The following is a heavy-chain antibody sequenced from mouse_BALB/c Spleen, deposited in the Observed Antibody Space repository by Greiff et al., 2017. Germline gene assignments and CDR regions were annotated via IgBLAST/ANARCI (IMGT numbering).Heavy chain of an antibody. CDR3: ARHYYGSSYEGYYAMDY. J-gene: IGHJ4*01. CDR2: ISSGGSYT. Sequence: VQLQQSGGDLVKPGGSLKLSCAASGFTFSSYGMSWVRQTPDKRLEWVATISSGGSYTYYPDSVKGRFTISRDNAKNTLYLQMSSLKSEDTAMYYCARHYYGSSYEGYYAMDYWGQGTSVTVSS. D-gene: IGHD1-1*01. CDR1: GFTFSSYG. V-gene: IGHV5-6*01.